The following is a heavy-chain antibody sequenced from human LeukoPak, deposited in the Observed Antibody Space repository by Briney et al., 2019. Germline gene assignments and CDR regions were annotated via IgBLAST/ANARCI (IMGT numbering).Heavy chain of an antibody. J-gene: IGHJ4*02. Sequence: SETLSLTCTVSGGSISSYYWSWIRQPAGKGLEWIGRIYTSGSTNYNPSLKSRVTMSVDTSKNQFSLKLSSVTAADTAVYYCARDMSIAGRGSRNPYYFDYWGQGTLVTVSS. D-gene: IGHD2-21*01. V-gene: IGHV4-4*07. CDR1: GGSISSYY. CDR2: IYTSGST. CDR3: ARDMSIAGRGSRNPYYFDY.